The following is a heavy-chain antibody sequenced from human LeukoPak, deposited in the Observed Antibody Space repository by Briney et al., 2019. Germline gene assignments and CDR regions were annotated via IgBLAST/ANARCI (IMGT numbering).Heavy chain of an antibody. D-gene: IGHD3-22*01. V-gene: IGHV1-69*13. J-gene: IGHJ4*02. CDR2: IIPIFGTA. CDR3: ARSGYYYDSSGYYHFDY. Sequence: GASVKVSCKASGYTFTSYGISWVRQAPGQGLEWMRGIIPIFGTANYAQKFQGRVTITADESTSTAYMELSSLRSEDTAVYYCARSGYYYDSSGYYHFDYWGQGTLVTVSS. CDR1: GYTFTSYG.